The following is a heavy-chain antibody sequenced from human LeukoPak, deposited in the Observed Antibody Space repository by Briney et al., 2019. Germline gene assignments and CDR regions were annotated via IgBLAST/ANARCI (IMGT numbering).Heavy chain of an antibody. CDR3: AKEGEVVWFGGYDY. Sequence: PGGSLRLSCAASGFTFSSYAMSGVGQAPAKGLEWVSVISGSGGSTYYTDSVKGLITISRDNSKNALYLQKNSLKAEDTAVYYCAKEGEVVWFGGYDYWGRGTLVTVSS. J-gene: IGHJ4*02. D-gene: IGHD3-10*01. V-gene: IGHV3-23*01. CDR2: ISGSGGST. CDR1: GFTFSSYA.